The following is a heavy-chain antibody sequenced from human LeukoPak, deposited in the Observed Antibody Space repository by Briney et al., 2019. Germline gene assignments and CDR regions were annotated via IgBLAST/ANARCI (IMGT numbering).Heavy chain of an antibody. D-gene: IGHD4-17*01. CDR3: AREREGPYGYLDY. CDR1: GGSISSYY. CDR2: LHTSGST. V-gene: IGHV4-4*07. Sequence: SETLSLTCTVSGGSISSYYWSWIRQPAGEGLEWIGRLHTSGSTHYNPSLKSRVTMSVDTSKNQFSLKLSSVTAADTAVYYCAREREGPYGYLDYWGQGTLVTVSS. J-gene: IGHJ4*02.